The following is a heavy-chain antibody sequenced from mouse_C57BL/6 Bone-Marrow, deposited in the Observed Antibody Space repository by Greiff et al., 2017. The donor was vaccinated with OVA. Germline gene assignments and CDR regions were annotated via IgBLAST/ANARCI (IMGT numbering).Heavy chain of an antibody. CDR3: ARSYYSYWYSDV. D-gene: IGHD1-1*01. CDR2: ISSGGSYT. Sequence: EVQLVESGGDLVKPGGSLKLSCAASGFTFSSYGMSWVRQTPDKRLEWVATISSGGSYTYYPDSVKGRFTISRDNAKNTLYLQMSSLKTEDTAMYYCARSYYSYWYSDVWGTGTAVTVSS. V-gene: IGHV5-6*01. J-gene: IGHJ1*03. CDR1: GFTFSSYG.